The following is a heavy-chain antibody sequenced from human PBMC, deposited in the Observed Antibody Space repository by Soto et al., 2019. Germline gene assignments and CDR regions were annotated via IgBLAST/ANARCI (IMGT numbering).Heavy chain of an antibody. D-gene: IGHD2-2*01. CDR3: AREGLYCSSTSCYENYYYYYMDV. CDR2: ISSSSSYI. CDR1: GFTFSSYS. V-gene: IGHV3-21*01. Sequence: GGSLRLSCAASGFTFSSYSMNWVRQAPGKGLEWVSSISSSSSYIYYADSVKGRFTISRDNAKNSLYLQMNSLRAEDTAVYYCAREGLYCSSTSCYENYYYYYMDVWGKGTTVTVSS. J-gene: IGHJ6*03.